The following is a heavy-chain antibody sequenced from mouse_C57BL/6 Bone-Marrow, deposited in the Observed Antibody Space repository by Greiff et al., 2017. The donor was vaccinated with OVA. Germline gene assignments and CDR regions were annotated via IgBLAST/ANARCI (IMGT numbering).Heavy chain of an antibody. CDR1: GYTFTSYG. Sequence: QVQLKQSGAELARPGASVKLSCKASGYTFTSYGISWVKQSTGQGLEWIGEIYPRSGNTYYNEKFKGKATLTADKSSSTAYMELRSLTSEDSAVYFCARGGATIPFAYWGQGTLVTVSA. CDR2: IYPRSGNT. D-gene: IGHD2-1*01. J-gene: IGHJ3*01. CDR3: ARGGATIPFAY. V-gene: IGHV1-81*01.